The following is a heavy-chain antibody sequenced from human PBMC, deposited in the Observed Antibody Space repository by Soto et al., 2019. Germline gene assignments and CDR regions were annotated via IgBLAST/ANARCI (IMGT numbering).Heavy chain of an antibody. Sequence: SETLSLTCTVSGDSISSTRRWSWVRQSPGKGLEWIGEIYHSGSTNYNPSLKSRVTISVDKPKNQFSLKLSSVTAADTAVYYCARVLGNDAFDIWGQGTLVTVSS. D-gene: IGHD7-27*01. V-gene: IGHV4-4*02. CDR3: ARVLGNDAFDI. J-gene: IGHJ3*02. CDR1: GDSISSTRR. CDR2: IYHSGST.